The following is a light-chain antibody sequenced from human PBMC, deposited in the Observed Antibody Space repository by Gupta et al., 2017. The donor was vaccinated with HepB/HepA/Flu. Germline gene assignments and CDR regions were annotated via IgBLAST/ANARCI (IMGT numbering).Light chain of an antibody. CDR2: STS. Sequence: EIVLTQLPGTLSLSPGERATLSCRASQSVSSYLAWYQQKPGQAPRLLIYSTSSRATGIPDRFSGSGSGTNFTLTISRLEPEDFAVYYCQHYGSSRAFGQGTKVEIK. J-gene: IGKJ1*01. CDR1: QSVSSY. CDR3: QHYGSSRA. V-gene: IGKV3-20*01.